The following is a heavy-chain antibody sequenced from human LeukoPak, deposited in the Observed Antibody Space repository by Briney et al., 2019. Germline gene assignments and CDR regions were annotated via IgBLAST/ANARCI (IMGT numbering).Heavy chain of an antibody. CDR2: ISAYNGNT. CDR3: ARDEKWEVGAIVDNWFDP. CDR1: GYTFTIYG. J-gene: IGHJ5*02. Sequence: GASVTVSCKASGYTFTIYGISWVRQAPGQGLEWMGWISAYNGNTNYAQKLQGRVTMTTDTSTSTAYMELRSLRSDDTAVYYCARDEKWEVGAIVDNWFDPWGQGTLVTVSS. D-gene: IGHD1-26*01. V-gene: IGHV1-18*01.